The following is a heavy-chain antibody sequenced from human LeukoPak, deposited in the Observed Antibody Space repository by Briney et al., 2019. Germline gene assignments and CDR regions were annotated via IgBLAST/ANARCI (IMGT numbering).Heavy chain of an antibody. V-gene: IGHV1-8*02. D-gene: IGHD6-13*01. Sequence: ASVKVSCKASGYTFTSYDINWVRQATGQGLEWMGWMNPNSGNTGYAQKLQGRVTMTTDTSTSTAYMELRSLRSDDTAVYYCARDQGAAAGSDYWGQGTLVTVSS. CDR2: MNPNSGNT. CDR1: GYTFTSYD. J-gene: IGHJ4*02. CDR3: ARDQGAAAGSDY.